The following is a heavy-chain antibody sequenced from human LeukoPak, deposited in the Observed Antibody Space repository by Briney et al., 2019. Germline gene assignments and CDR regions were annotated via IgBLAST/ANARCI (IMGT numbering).Heavy chain of an antibody. J-gene: IGHJ4*02. D-gene: IGHD2-15*01. Sequence: SETLSLTCTVYGGSFSGYYWSWIRQPPGEGLEWIGEINHSGSTNYNPSLKSRVTISVDTSKNQFSLKLSSVTAADTAVYYCARGDVYCSGGSCYSGTDDYWGQGTLVTVSS. CDR1: GGSFSGYY. CDR3: ARGDVYCSGGSCYSGTDDY. CDR2: INHSGST. V-gene: IGHV4-34*01.